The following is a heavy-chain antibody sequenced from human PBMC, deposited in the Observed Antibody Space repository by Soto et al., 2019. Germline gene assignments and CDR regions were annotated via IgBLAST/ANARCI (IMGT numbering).Heavy chain of an antibody. V-gene: IGHV1-69*06. Sequence: QVQLVQSGAEVKKPGSSVKVSCKASGGTFSSYAISWVRQAAGQGLEWMGGIIPIFGTANYAQKFQGRVTITADKSTRTAYMELSSLSSEDTAVYYCARGIHHFDFWSSPNGAFDYYYCYGMDVWGQGTTVTVSS. D-gene: IGHD3-3*01. CDR2: IIPIFGTA. CDR3: ARGIHHFDFWSSPNGAFDYYYCYGMDV. CDR1: GGTFSSYA. J-gene: IGHJ6*02.